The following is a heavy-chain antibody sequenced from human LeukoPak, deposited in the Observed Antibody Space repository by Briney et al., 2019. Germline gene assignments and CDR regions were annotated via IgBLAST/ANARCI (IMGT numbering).Heavy chain of an antibody. D-gene: IGHD3-22*01. V-gene: IGHV3-23*01. Sequence: QPGGSLVLSCAVSGITLSNYGMSWVRPAPGRGLGWVAGISDSGGRTNYADSVKGRFTISRDNPKNTLYLQMNSLRAEDTAVYFCAKRGVVIRVILVGFHKEAYYFDSWGQGALVTVSS. J-gene: IGHJ4*02. CDR2: ISDSGGRT. CDR3: AKRGVVIRVILVGFHKEAYYFDS. CDR1: GITLSNYG.